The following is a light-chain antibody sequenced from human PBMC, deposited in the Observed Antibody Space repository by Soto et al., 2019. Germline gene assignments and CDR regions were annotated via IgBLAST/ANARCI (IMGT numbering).Light chain of an antibody. V-gene: IGKV1-39*01. J-gene: IGKJ5*01. CDR3: QQNYSPPPIT. Sequence: DIPMTQSPSSLSASVGDRVTITCRASQSIATYLNWYQQKPGKAPKLLIYAASTLQSGVPSKFSGSGFGTDFTLTISSLQTEDFATYYCQQNYSPPPITFGQGTRLEIK. CDR2: AAS. CDR1: QSIATY.